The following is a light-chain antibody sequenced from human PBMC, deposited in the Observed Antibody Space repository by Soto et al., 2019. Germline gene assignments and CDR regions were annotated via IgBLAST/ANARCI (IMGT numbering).Light chain of an antibody. CDR1: QRISSTY. CDR2: GAS. Sequence: ESVLTQSPGTLSLSPGERATLSCRASQRISSTYLAWYQQKPGQAPRLLIYGASTRAPGIPDRFSGSGSGTDYTLTISRLEPEDCAVYYCQQYGSSPSWTFGQGTKVEIK. J-gene: IGKJ1*01. CDR3: QQYGSSPSWT. V-gene: IGKV3-20*01.